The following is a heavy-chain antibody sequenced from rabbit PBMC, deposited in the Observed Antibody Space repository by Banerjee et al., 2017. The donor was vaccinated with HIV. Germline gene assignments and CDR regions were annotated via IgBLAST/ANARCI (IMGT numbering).Heavy chain of an antibody. J-gene: IGHJ4*01. Sequence: QSLEESGGDLVKPGASLTLTCTASGFSFSSSYYMCWVRQAPGKGLEWIASIHAGNSGNTYYASWAKGRFTISKTSSTTVTLQMTSLTAADTATYFCARDPYTVSSDAYNLWGPGTLVTVS. V-gene: IGHV1S40*01. CDR1: GFSFSSSYY. CDR3: ARDPYTVSSDAYNL. D-gene: IGHD1-1*01. CDR2: IHAGNSGNT.